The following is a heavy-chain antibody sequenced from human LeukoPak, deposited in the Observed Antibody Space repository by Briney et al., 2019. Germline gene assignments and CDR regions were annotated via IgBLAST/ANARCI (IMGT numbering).Heavy chain of an antibody. J-gene: IGHJ4*02. Sequence: PGGSLRLSCAASGFTFSSYEMAWVRQPPGKGLEWVSYISGSGGTIYYTDSVKGRFTISRDNTKSSLSLQMNSLRANDTAGYYCATDLRGFPWAFDFCGQGILVTVSS. CDR2: ISGSGGTI. V-gene: IGHV3-48*03. CDR3: ATDLRGFPWAFDF. D-gene: IGHD3-10*01. CDR1: GFTFSSYE.